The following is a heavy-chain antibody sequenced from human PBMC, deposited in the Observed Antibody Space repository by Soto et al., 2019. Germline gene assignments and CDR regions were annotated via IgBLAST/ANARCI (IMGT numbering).Heavy chain of an antibody. V-gene: IGHV3-74*01. D-gene: IGHD2-2*01. CDR2: INTDGSTT. CDR3: VRGGDCLGTSCSSYYYYYMDV. CDR1: GFTFSGYW. J-gene: IGHJ6*03. Sequence: EVQLVESGGDLVHPGGSLRLSCAASGFTFSGYWMHWVRQAPGKGLVWVSRINTDGSTTRYADSVKGRFTISRDNANNTLFLQMNSLRAEDTAVYYCVRGGDCLGTSCSSYYYYYMDVWGKGTTVTVSS.